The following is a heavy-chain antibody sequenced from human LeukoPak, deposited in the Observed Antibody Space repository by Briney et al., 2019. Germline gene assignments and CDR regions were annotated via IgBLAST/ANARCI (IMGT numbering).Heavy chain of an antibody. D-gene: IGHD2-2*01. V-gene: IGHV1-2*02. J-gene: IGHJ6*02. CDR1: GYTFTGYY. CDR3: ARLPYCSSTSCYLAPDDYYYYGMDV. Sequence: VASVKVSCKASGYTFTGYYMHWVRQAPGQGLEWMGWINPNSGGTNYAQKFQGRVTMTSDTSISTAYMELSRLRSDDTAVYYCARLPYCSSTSCYLAPDDYYYYGMDVWGQGTTVTVSS. CDR2: INPNSGGT.